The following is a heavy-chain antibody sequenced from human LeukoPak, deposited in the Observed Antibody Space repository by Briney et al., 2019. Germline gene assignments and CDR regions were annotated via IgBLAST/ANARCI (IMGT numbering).Heavy chain of an antibody. Sequence: GGSLQIYGKGSGYNFTSYWIGGARPMPGKGLEGMGIIYPGDSDTRYSPSFQGQVTISADKSISTAYLQWSSLKASDTAMYYCARLSDETGTTYYFDYWGQGTLVTVSS. J-gene: IGHJ4*02. CDR3: ARLSDETGTTYYFDY. D-gene: IGHD1-1*01. CDR2: IYPGDSDT. CDR1: GYNFTSYW. V-gene: IGHV5-51*01.